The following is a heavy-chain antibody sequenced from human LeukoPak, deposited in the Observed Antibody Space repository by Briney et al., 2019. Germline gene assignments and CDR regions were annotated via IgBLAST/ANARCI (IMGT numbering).Heavy chain of an antibody. V-gene: IGHV1-46*01. CDR1: GYTFTTYY. CDR3: VRDRDWGRLHAFDV. Sequence: ASVNPSCKASGYTFTTYYIHWVRQAPGQGLEWMGVINPSGGNTNYAQKFQGRVTMTRDTSTSTVSMQLSSLRSEDTAVYYCVRDRDWGRLHAFDVWGQGTMVTVSS. D-gene: IGHD2-21*02. CDR2: INPSGGNT. J-gene: IGHJ3*01.